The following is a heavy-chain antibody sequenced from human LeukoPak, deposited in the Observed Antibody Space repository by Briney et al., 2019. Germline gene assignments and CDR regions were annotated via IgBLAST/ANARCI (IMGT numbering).Heavy chain of an antibody. Sequence: SETLSLTCTVSGGSISSNDHYWGWIRQPPGKGLEWIGNIYYSGSTSYNSSLKSRVTISVDTSKNQFSLKLSSVTAADTAVYYCARAMVGVTTYIDYWGQGTLVTVSS. CDR3: ARAMVGVTTYIDY. J-gene: IGHJ4*02. V-gene: IGHV4-39*07. CDR1: GGSISSNDHY. D-gene: IGHD4-17*01. CDR2: IYYSGST.